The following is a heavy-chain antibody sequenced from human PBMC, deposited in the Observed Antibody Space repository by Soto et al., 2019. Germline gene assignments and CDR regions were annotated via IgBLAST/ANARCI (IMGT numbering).Heavy chain of an antibody. V-gene: IGHV3-9*01. CDR1: GFTFDDYA. CDR3: ANPYPGEGYGDFDY. Sequence: PGGSLRLSCAASGFTFDDYAMHWVRQAPGKGLEWVSGISWNSGSIGYADSVKGRFTISRDNAKNSLYLQMNSLRAEDTAVYYCANPYPGEGYGDFDYWGQGTLVTVSS. D-gene: IGHD4-17*01. J-gene: IGHJ4*02. CDR2: ISWNSGSI.